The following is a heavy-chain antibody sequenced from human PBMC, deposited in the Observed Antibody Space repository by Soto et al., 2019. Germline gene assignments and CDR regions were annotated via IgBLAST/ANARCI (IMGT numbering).Heavy chain of an antibody. Sequence: QVQLEESGGGVVQPGRSLRLSCAASGFTFSSYGMHWVRQAPGKGLEWVAVIWYDGSNKYYADSVKGRFTISRDNSKNTLYLHMNSLGAEDTAVYYCARIPQIAVAGTRFGYFELWGRGTLVTVSS. V-gene: IGHV3-33*01. CDR3: ARIPQIAVAGTRFGYFEL. D-gene: IGHD6-19*01. CDR2: IWYDGSNK. J-gene: IGHJ2*01. CDR1: GFTFSSYG.